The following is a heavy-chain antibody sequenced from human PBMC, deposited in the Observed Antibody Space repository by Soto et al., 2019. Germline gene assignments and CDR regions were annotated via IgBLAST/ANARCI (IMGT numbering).Heavy chain of an antibody. J-gene: IGHJ4*02. CDR2: ISAYNINT. CDR1: GYTFTSYG. V-gene: IGHV1-18*01. Sequence: QVQLVQSGIEIKKPGASVKVSCKASGYTFTSYGISWVRQAPGQGLEWMGWISAYNINTNYAQNFQGRVTMTTDTSTTTAYMDLRGLRSDDTAVYYCAKAVDFWSGPTYYFDYWGQGTLVTVSS. D-gene: IGHD3-3*01. CDR3: AKAVDFWSGPTYYFDY.